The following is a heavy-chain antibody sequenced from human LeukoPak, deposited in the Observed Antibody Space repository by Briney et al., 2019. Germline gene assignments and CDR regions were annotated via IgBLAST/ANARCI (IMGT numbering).Heavy chain of an antibody. Sequence: PSETLSLTCTVSGGSISSYYWSWIRQPPGKGLEWIGYIYYSGSTNYNPPLKSRVTISVDTSKNQFSLKLSSVTAADTAVYYCARAPPRILGYYFDYWGQGTLVTVSS. V-gene: IGHV4-59*01. CDR1: GGSISSYY. D-gene: IGHD2-15*01. J-gene: IGHJ4*02. CDR2: IYYSGST. CDR3: ARAPPRILGYYFDY.